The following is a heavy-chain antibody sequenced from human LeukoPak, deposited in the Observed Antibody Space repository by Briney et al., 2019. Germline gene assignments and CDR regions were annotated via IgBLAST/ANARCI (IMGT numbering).Heavy chain of an antibody. CDR2: VKQDGSAI. CDR3: ARDVVGSLDY. CDR1: GFSFSNYW. V-gene: IGHV3-7*01. Sequence: GGSLRLSCVGSGFSFSNYWMAYVRQAPGKGPEWVANVKQDGSAIHYADSVKGRFTISRDNAQNSAYLRMNSLRAEGTAVYYWARDVVGSLDYWGLGTLVTVSS. D-gene: IGHD2-15*01. J-gene: IGHJ4*02.